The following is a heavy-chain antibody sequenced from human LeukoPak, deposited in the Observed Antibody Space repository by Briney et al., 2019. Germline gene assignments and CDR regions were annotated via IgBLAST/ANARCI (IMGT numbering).Heavy chain of an antibody. V-gene: IGHV5-51*01. Sequence: GESLKISCKGTGYSFTRYWIGWVRQMPGKGLEWMGIIYPGDSDTTYSPSFQGQVTISVDKSISTAYLQWSSLKASDTAMYYCARLETYYYGLGSYSSAFDIWGQGTMVTVSS. CDR2: IYPGDSDT. CDR3: ARLETYYYGLGSYSSAFDI. CDR1: GYSFTRYW. D-gene: IGHD3-10*01. J-gene: IGHJ3*02.